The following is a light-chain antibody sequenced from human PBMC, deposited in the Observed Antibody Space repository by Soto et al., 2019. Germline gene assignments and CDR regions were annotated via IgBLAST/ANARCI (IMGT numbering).Light chain of an antibody. CDR2: KAS. J-gene: IGKJ2*01. V-gene: IGKV1-5*03. CDR1: QSVSSW. CDR3: QQYNSYSPYT. Sequence: DIQMTQSPSTLSASVGDRVTITCRASQSVSSWLAWYQQKPGKAPKLLIYKASSLDTGVPSRFSGSGSGTEVTLTISNLQPDDFATYYCQQYNSYSPYTFGQGTRLEIK.